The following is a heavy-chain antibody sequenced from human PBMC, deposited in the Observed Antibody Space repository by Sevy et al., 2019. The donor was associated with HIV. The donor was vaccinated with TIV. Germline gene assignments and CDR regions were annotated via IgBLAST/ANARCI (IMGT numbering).Heavy chain of an antibody. V-gene: IGHV1-18*01. D-gene: IGHD3-10*01. CDR3: TMGRTHNSRSYYFDN. CDR2: IAAYNGDT. CDR1: AFAFASFD. J-gene: IGHJ4*02. Sequence: ASVKVSCKASAFAFASFDIHWVRQAPGQGLEWMGWIAAYNGDTNYGQKFRGRVTMTTERSTRIVYMELRSLTSDDTAMYYCTMGRTHNSRSYYFDNWARRSLVTVSS.